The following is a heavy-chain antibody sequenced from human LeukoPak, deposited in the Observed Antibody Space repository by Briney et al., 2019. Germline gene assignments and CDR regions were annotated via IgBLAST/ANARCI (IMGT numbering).Heavy chain of an antibody. J-gene: IGHJ4*02. D-gene: IGHD5-18*01. CDR3: ARLGYSSGAYYFDY. CDR2: IYHSGSA. V-gene: IGHV4-38-2*01. CDR1: GYSISSGYY. Sequence: SETLSLTCAVSGYSISSGYYWGWIRQPPGKGLEWIGSIYHSGSAHYNPSLKSRVTISEDTSKNQFSLKLSSVTATDTAVYYCARLGYSSGAYYFDYWGQGTLVTVSS.